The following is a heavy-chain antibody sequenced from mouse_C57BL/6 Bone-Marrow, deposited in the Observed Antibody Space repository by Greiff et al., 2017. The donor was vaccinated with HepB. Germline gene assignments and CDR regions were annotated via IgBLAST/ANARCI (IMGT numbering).Heavy chain of an antibody. J-gene: IGHJ3*01. CDR3: ASPYHYYYGSSPWFAY. CDR1: GYSFTDYN. V-gene: IGHV1-39*01. D-gene: IGHD1-1*01. Sequence: EVQRVESGPELVKPGASVKISCKASGYSFTDYNMNWVKQSNGKSLDWIGVINPNYGTTSYNQKFKGKATLTVDQSSSTAYMQLNSLTSEDSAVYYCASPYHYYYGSSPWFAYWGQGTLVTVSA. CDR2: INPNYGTT.